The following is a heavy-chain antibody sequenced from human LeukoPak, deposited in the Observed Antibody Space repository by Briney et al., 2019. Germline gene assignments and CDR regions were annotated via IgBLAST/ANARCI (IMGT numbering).Heavy chain of an antibody. CDR1: GFTFSSYS. J-gene: IGHJ6*03. V-gene: IGHV3-21*01. CDR3: ARDGYGSGSRLNYYYYYYMDV. Sequence: GGSLRLSCAASGFTFSSYSMNWVRQAPGKGLDWVSSISSSSSYIYYADSVKGRFTISRDNAKNSLYLQMNSLRAEDTAVYYCARDGYGSGSRLNYYYYYYMDVWGKGTTVTVSS. D-gene: IGHD3-10*01. CDR2: ISSSSSYI.